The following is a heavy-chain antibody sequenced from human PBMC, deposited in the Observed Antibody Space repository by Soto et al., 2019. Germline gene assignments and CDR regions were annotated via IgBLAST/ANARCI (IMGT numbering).Heavy chain of an antibody. J-gene: IGHJ4*02. CDR3: ARVTYDSFTAYSYYFDY. CDR1: GGSFSGYY. CDR2: INHSGST. D-gene: IGHD3-9*01. V-gene: IGHV4-34*01. Sequence: SETLSLTCAAYGGSFSGYYWSWIRQPPGKGLEWIGEINHSGSTNYNPSLKSRVTISVDTSKNQFSLKLSSVTAADTAVYYCARVTYDSFTAYSYYFDYWGQGTLVTVSS.